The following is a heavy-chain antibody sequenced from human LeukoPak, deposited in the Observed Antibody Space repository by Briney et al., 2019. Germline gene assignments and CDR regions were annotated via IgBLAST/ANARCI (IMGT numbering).Heavy chain of an antibody. CDR2: IYYSGST. V-gene: IGHV4-59*01. D-gene: IGHD4-23*01. CDR1: GGSISGYY. Sequence: SETLSLTCTVSGGSISGYYWSWIRQPPGKGLEWIGYIYYSGSTNYNPSLESRVTISVDTSKNQFSLKLSSVTAADTAVYYCATNYGGNSGYFDYWGQGTLVTVSS. J-gene: IGHJ4*02. CDR3: ATNYGGNSGYFDY.